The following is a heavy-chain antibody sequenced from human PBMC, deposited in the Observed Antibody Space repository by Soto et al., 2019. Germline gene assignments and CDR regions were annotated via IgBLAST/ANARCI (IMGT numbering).Heavy chain of an antibody. D-gene: IGHD3-16*01. CDR2: INAGNGNT. J-gene: IGHJ5*02. Sequence: GASVKVSCKASGYTFTSYAMHWVRQAPGQRLEWMGWINAGNGNTKYSQKFQGRVTITRDASASTAYMELSSLRSEDTAVYYCARGYGGPIGWFDPWGQGTLVTVSS. CDR1: GYTFTSYA. V-gene: IGHV1-3*01. CDR3: ARGYGGPIGWFDP.